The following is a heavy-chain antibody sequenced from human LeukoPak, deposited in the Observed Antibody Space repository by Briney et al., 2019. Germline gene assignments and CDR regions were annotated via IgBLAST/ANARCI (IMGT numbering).Heavy chain of an antibody. CDR2: INSDGSST. Sequence: GGSLRLSCAASGFTFSTYWMHWVRQAPGKGLVWVSRINSDGSSTAYADSVKGRFTISRDNAKNTLYLQMNSLRAEDTAVYYCAREYYDFWSGYYNYYYFMDVWGEGTTATVSS. V-gene: IGHV3-74*01. CDR1: GFTFSTYW. CDR3: AREYYDFWSGYYNYYYFMDV. J-gene: IGHJ6*03. D-gene: IGHD3-3*01.